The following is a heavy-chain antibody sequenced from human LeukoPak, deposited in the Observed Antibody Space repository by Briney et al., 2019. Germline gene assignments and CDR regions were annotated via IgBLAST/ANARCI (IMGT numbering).Heavy chain of an antibody. CDR2: IWYDGSNK. Sequence: GGSLRLSCAASGFTFSSYGMRWVRQAPGKGLGWVAVIWYDGSNKYYADSVKGRFTISRDNSKNTLYLQMKSLRAEDTAVSYCAREADYACLNYWGQGTLVTVSS. V-gene: IGHV3-33*01. CDR1: GFTFSSYG. CDR3: AREADYACLNY. J-gene: IGHJ4*02. D-gene: IGHD4-17*01.